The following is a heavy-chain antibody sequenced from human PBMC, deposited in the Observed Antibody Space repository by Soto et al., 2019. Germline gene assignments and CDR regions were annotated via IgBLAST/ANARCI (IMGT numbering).Heavy chain of an antibody. CDR1: GFTFSNYA. CDR3: ARTPGSSWYYNWIDY. J-gene: IGHJ4*02. CDR2: ISSNGGST. V-gene: IGHV3-64*01. Sequence: EVQLVESGGGLVQPGGSLRLSCAASGFTFSNYAMHWVRQAPGKGLEYVSAISSNGGSTYYANSVKGRFTISRDNSKNTLYLQMGSLRAEDMAVYYCARTPGSSWYYNWIDYWGQGTLVTVSS. D-gene: IGHD6-13*01.